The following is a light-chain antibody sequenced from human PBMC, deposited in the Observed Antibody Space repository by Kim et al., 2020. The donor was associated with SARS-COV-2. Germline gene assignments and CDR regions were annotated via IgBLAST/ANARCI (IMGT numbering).Light chain of an antibody. V-gene: IGKV3-20*01. CDR2: GAS. CDR3: QYYGSSPPVT. J-gene: IGKJ5*01. CDR1: QSVTDTN. Sequence: PGERATLSCRASQSVTDTNLAWYQQRPGQAPRLLMYGASYRDSGIPDRFSGSGSGTDFTLTISRLEPEDFAVYYCQYYGSSPPVTFGQGTRLEIK.